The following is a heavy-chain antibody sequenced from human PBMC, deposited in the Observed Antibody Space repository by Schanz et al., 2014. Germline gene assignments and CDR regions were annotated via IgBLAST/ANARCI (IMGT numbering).Heavy chain of an antibody. V-gene: IGHV3-66*02. J-gene: IGHJ4*02. CDR3: ARLDPCWRSGACSRAFDF. D-gene: IGHD2-21*02. CDR2: IFTDGRT. Sequence: EVQLVASGGGLVQPGGSLRLSCAASGFAVDNYYMSCVRQAPGRGLEWVSIIFTDGRTYYADSVKGRLTISRDSSKNTLFLQMSSLRTEDTAVYYCARLDPCWRSGACSRAFDFWGQGTLVTVSS. CDR1: GFAVDNYY.